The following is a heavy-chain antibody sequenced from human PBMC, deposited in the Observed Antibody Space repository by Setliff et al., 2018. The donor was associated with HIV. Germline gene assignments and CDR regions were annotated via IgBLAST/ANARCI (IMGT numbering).Heavy chain of an antibody. CDR1: GGSISSYY. CDR3: ARGLSFYDPGGFDY. J-gene: IGHJ4*02. CDR2: IYTSGST. V-gene: IGHV4-4*09. D-gene: IGHD3-22*01. Sequence: LSLTCTVSGGSISSYYWSWIRQPPGKGLEWIGYIYTSGSTNYNPSLKSRVTISVDTSKNQFSLKLSSVTAADTAVYYCARGLSFYDPGGFDYWGQGTLVTV.